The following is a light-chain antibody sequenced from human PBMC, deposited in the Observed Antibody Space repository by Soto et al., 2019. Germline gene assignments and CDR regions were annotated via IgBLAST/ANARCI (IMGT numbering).Light chain of an antibody. Sequence: QSVLTQPASVSGSPGQSITISCTGTSSDVGGYNYVSWYQQHPGKAPKLMIYEVSNRPSGVSNRFSGSKSGNTASLTISGLQAEDEADYYCSSYTISSTYIFGTGNKVTVX. CDR1: SSDVGGYNY. J-gene: IGLJ1*01. CDR3: SSYTISSTYI. V-gene: IGLV2-14*01. CDR2: EVS.